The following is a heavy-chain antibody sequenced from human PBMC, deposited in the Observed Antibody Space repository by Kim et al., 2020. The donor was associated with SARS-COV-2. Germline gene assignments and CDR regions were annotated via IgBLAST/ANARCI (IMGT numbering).Heavy chain of an antibody. CDR3: ARDSSGYSGYVSYFDY. CDR2: ISSSGSTI. V-gene: IGHV3-48*03. D-gene: IGHD5-12*01. CDR1: GFTFSSYE. Sequence: GGSLRLSCAASGFTFSSYEMNWVRQAPGKGLEWVSYISSSGSTIYYADSVKGRFTISRDNAKNSLYLQMNSLRAEDTAVYYCARDSSGYSGYVSYFDYWGQGTLGTVSS. J-gene: IGHJ4*02.